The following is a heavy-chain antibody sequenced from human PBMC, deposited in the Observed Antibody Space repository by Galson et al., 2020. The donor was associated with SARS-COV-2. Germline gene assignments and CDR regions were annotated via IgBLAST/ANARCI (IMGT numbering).Heavy chain of an antibody. Sequence: SGPTLVKPTETLTLTCTVSGFSLSHARMGVSWIRQPPGKALEWLAHIFSNDEKSYNTSLNSRLTISKDTSKSQVVLSMTNVDPVDTATYYCARIGSLPYLNYYYGLDVWGQGTTVTVSS. J-gene: IGHJ6*02. V-gene: IGHV2-26*01. CDR3: ARIGSLPYLNYYYGLDV. CDR2: IFSNDEK. CDR1: GFSLSHARMG.